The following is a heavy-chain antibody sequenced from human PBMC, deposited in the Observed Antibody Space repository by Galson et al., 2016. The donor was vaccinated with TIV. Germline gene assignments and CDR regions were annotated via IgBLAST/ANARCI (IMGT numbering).Heavy chain of an antibody. J-gene: IGHJ4*02. Sequence: PALVKPTQTLTLTCTFSVFSLNTDGMCVNWIRQPPGKALEWLARIDWDDDKSYTSSLKTRLTISKDTSKNQVVLTMTNMDPVDTATYYCARISGYYDSSGHYIPRSFDYWGQGNLVTVSS. CDR1: VFSLNTDGMC. CDR3: ARISGYYDSSGHYIPRSFDY. V-gene: IGHV2-70*11. D-gene: IGHD3-22*01. CDR2: IDWDDDK.